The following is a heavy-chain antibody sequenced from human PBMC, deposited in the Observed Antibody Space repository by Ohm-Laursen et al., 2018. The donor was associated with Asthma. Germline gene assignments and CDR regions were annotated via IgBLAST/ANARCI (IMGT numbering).Heavy chain of an antibody. J-gene: IGHJ4*02. CDR3: ARRDPDFWSGYPTDY. Sequence: ASVKVSCKASGYTFTGYYMHWVRQAPGQGLEWMGRINPNSGGTNYAQKFQGRVTMTRNTSISTAYMELSSLRSEDTAVYYCARRDPDFWSGYPTDYWGQGTLVTVSS. CDR1: GYTFTGYY. V-gene: IGHV1-2*06. D-gene: IGHD3-3*01. CDR2: INPNSGGT.